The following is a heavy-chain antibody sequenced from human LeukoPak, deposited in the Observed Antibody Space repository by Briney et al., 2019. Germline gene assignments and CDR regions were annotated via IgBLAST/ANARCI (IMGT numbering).Heavy chain of an antibody. D-gene: IGHD2-15*01. CDR2: FSGSGGST. Sequence: GGSLRLSCAASGFIFSSYVISWVRQTPGKGLEWVSTFSGSGGSTHYADSVKGRFTISRDNSKNTLYLQMNSLRAEDTAVYYCAESGLNRFGYWGQGTLVTVSS. J-gene: IGHJ4*02. CDR1: GFIFSSYV. CDR3: AESGLNRFGY. V-gene: IGHV3-23*01.